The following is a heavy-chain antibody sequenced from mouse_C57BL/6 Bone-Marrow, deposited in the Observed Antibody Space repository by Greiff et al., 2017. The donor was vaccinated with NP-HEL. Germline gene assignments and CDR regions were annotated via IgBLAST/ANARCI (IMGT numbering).Heavy chain of an antibody. Sequence: QVQLKQPGAELVKPGASVKLSCKASGYTFTSYWMQWVKQRPGQGLEWIGEIDPSDSYTNYNQKFNGKATLTVDTSSSTAYMQLSSLTSEDSSVYYCARDGLSFAYWGQGTLVTVSA. V-gene: IGHV1-50*01. D-gene: IGHD3-1*01. J-gene: IGHJ3*01. CDR2: IDPSDSYT. CDR3: ARDGLSFAY. CDR1: GYTFTSYW.